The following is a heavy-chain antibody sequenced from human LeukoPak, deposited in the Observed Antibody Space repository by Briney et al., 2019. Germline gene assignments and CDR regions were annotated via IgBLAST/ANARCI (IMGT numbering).Heavy chain of an antibody. CDR1: GGSISSGGYY. D-gene: IGHD2-21*02. CDR2: IYYSGST. V-gene: IGHV4-31*03. CDR3: ARDCGGDCPHFDY. Sequence: SQTLSLTCTVSGGSISSGGYYWSWIRQHPGKGLEWIGYIYYSGSTYYNPSLKSRVTISVGTSKNQFSLKLSSVTAADTAVYYCARDCGGDCPHFDYWGQGTLVTVSS. J-gene: IGHJ4*02.